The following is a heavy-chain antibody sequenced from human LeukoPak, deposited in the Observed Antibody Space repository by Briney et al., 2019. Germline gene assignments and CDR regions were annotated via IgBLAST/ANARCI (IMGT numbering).Heavy chain of an antibody. CDR1: GFTFSSYS. Sequence: GGSLRLSCAASGFTFSSYSMNWVRQAPGKGLEWVSSISSSGSTIYYADSVKGRFTISRDNAKNSLYLQMNSLRAEDTAVYYCARHYYDSSGYYYVGTFDIWGQGTMVTVSS. D-gene: IGHD3-22*01. V-gene: IGHV3-48*04. CDR2: ISSSGSTI. J-gene: IGHJ3*02. CDR3: ARHYYDSSGYYYVGTFDI.